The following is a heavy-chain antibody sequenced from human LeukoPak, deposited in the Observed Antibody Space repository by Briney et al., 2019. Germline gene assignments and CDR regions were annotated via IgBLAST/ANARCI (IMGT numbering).Heavy chain of an antibody. CDR2: IYTSGNT. Sequence: SETLSLTCTVSGASISIYYWSWIRQPAGKGLEWIGRIYTSGNTNYNPSLESRVTMSVDTSKNQFSLKLTSVTAADTAVYYCARDCDPRGLPPCFDPGAQETLVTVSS. CDR1: GASISIYY. J-gene: IGHJ5*02. D-gene: IGHD2-21*01. CDR3: ARDCDPRGLPPCFDP. V-gene: IGHV4-4*07.